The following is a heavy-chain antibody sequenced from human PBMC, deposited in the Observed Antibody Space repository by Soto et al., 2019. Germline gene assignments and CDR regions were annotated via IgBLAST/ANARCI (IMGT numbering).Heavy chain of an antibody. J-gene: IGHJ4*02. D-gene: IGHD5-12*01. CDR1: GFSFSTYW. CDR3: TRGGGYALDY. V-gene: IGHV3-7*01. Sequence: GGSLRLSCGVSGFSFSTYWMSWVRQAPGKGLEWVANIKQDGSEKSYVDSVMGRFTISRDNTKNALFLQMNSLRAEDTAVYYCTRGGGYALDYWGQGTLVTGSS. CDR2: IKQDGSEK.